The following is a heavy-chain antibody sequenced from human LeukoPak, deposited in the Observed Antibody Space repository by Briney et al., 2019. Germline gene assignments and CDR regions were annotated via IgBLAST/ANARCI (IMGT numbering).Heavy chain of an antibody. CDR3: ARGRVPAAITDAFDI. J-gene: IGHJ3*02. D-gene: IGHD2-2*01. CDR2: IIPIFGTA. V-gene: IGHV1-69*13. Sequence: SVNVSCKASGGTFSSYAISWVRQAPGQGLEWMGGIIPIFGTANYAQKFQGRVTITADESTSTAYMELSSLRSEDTAVYYCARGRVPAAITDAFDIWGQGTMVTVSS. CDR1: GGTFSSYA.